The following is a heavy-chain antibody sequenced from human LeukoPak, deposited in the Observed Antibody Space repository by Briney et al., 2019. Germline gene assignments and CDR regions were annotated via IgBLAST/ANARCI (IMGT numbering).Heavy chain of an antibody. Sequence: GGSLRLSCAASGFTFSSMHWVRQAPGKGLEWVAVIFYDGSNKYYGDSVKGRFTISRDNSKNTLYLQMNRLRVEDTAVYYCAKGRPHHRDYLDHWGQGTLVTVSS. J-gene: IGHJ4*02. CDR2: IFYDGSNK. CDR3: AKGRPHHRDYLDH. D-gene: IGHD1-14*01. CDR1: GFTFSS. V-gene: IGHV3-33*08.